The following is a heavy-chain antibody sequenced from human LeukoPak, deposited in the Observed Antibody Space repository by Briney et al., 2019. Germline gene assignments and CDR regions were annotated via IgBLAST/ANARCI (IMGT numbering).Heavy chain of an antibody. J-gene: IGHJ4*02. Sequence: PSETLSLTCSVSGYSISTGSYWGWIRQPPGKGLEWIGSIYHSGSTYYKPSLKSRVTISIDTSKNQFFLKLSSVTAADTALYFCARETEYGDYGDWGQGTLVTVSS. CDR1: GYSISTGSY. V-gene: IGHV4-38-2*02. D-gene: IGHD4-17*01. CDR2: IYHSGST. CDR3: ARETEYGDYGD.